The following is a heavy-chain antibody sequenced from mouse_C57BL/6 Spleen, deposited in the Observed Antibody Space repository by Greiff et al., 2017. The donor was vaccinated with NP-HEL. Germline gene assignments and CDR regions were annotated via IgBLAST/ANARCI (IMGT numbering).Heavy chain of an antibody. J-gene: IGHJ4*01. Sequence: EVQVVESGGGLVQPGGSLKLSCAASGFTFSDYYMYWVRQTPEKRLEWVAYISNGGGSTYYPDTVKGRFTISRDNAKNTLYLQMSRLKSEDTAMYYCARHFFDAMDYWGQGTSVTVSS. CDR2: ISNGGGST. V-gene: IGHV5-12*01. CDR3: ARHFFDAMDY. CDR1: GFTFSDYY.